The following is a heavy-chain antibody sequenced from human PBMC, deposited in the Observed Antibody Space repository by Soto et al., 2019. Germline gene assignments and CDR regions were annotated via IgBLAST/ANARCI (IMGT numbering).Heavy chain of an antibody. Sequence: GASVKVSCKASGGTFSSYAISWVRQAPGQGLEWMGGIIPIFGTANYAQKFQGRVTITADESTSTAYMELSSLRSEDTAVYYFAREPSQITFGGFIVRDAFDIWGQGTMVT. V-gene: IGHV1-69*13. CDR1: GGTFSSYA. J-gene: IGHJ3*02. CDR2: IIPIFGTA. CDR3: AREPSQITFGGFIVRDAFDI. D-gene: IGHD3-16*02.